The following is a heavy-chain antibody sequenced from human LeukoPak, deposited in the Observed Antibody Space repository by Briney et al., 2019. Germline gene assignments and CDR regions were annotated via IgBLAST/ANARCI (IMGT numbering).Heavy chain of an antibody. CDR2: ISGSGGTT. CDR1: AFTFSSYA. D-gene: IGHD6-13*01. V-gene: IGHV3-23*01. J-gene: IGHJ4*02. Sequence: PGGSLRLSCAASAFTFSSYAMSWVRQAPGKGLEWVSAISGSGGTTYYADSVKGRFTISRDNSKNTLFLQMNSLRAEDTAVYYCARGPGIAATVHFDYWSQGTLVTVSS. CDR3: ARGPGIAATVHFDY.